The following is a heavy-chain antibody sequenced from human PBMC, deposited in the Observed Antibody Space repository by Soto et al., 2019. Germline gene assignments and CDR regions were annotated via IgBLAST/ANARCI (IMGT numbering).Heavy chain of an antibody. D-gene: IGHD4-17*01. J-gene: IGHJ5*02. Sequence: EVQLVESGGGLVKPGGSLRLSCAASGFTFSSYSMNWVRQAPGKGLEWVSSISSSSSYIYYADSVKGRFTISRDNAKNSLYLQMNSVRAEDTAVYYCARQHGEYGWFDPWGQGTLVTVSS. CDR1: GFTFSSYS. CDR3: ARQHGEYGWFDP. CDR2: ISSSSSYI. V-gene: IGHV3-21*01.